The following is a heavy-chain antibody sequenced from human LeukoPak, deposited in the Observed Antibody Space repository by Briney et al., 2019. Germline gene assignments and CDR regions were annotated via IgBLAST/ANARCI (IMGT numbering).Heavy chain of an antibody. J-gene: IGHJ4*02. D-gene: IGHD4-17*01. CDR3: VRCRPAYGDGFDY. CDR2: IYTSGST. V-gene: IGHV4-61*02. CDR1: GGSIGSGSYY. Sequence: SETLSLTCTVSGGSIGSGSYYWSWIRQPAGKGLEWIGRIYTSGSTNYNPSLKSRVTISVDTSKNQFSLKLSSVTAADTAVYYCVRCRPAYGDGFDYWGQGTLVTVSS.